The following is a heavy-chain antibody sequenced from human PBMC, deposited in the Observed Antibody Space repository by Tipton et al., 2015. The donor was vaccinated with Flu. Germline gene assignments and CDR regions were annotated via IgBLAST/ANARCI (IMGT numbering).Heavy chain of an antibody. D-gene: IGHD3-22*01. Sequence: LVKPSQTLSLTCTVSGGSISSGGYYWSWIRQHPGKGLEWIGYIYYSGSTYYNPSLKSRVTISVDTSKNQFSLKLSSVTAADTAVYYCAREGDYYDSSGPISLFYYWGQGTLVTVSS. CDR3: AREGDYYDSSGPISLFYY. V-gene: IGHV4-31*03. J-gene: IGHJ4*02. CDR1: GGSISSGGYY. CDR2: IYYSGST.